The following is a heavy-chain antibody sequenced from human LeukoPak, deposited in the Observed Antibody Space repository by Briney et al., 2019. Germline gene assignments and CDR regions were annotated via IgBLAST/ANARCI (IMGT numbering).Heavy chain of an antibody. D-gene: IGHD4-23*01. CDR1: GGSISSYY. Sequence: PSETLSLTCTVSGGSISSYYWSWIRQPPGKGLEWIGYIYYSGSTNYNPSLKSRVTISVDTSKNQFSLKLSSVTAADTAVYYCARTVVVAGNNPEVQFDYWGQGTLVTVSS. CDR3: ARTVVVAGNNPEVQFDY. J-gene: IGHJ4*02. CDR2: IYYSGST. V-gene: IGHV4-59*01.